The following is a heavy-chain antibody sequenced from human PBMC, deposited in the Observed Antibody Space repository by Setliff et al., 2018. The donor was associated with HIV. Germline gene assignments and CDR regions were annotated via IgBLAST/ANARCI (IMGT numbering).Heavy chain of an antibody. CDR1: GDSISTYC. CDR3: ARVQMAYAAFDV. CDR2: IYTSGST. J-gene: IGHJ3*01. Sequence: SETLSLTCTVSGDSISTYCWIWIRQPPGKGLEWIGNIYTSGSTNYNPSLKSRVTISVDTSKHQFSLKLSSVTAADTAVYYCARVQMAYAAFDVWGQGTMVTVSS. V-gene: IGHV4-4*09. D-gene: IGHD4-17*01.